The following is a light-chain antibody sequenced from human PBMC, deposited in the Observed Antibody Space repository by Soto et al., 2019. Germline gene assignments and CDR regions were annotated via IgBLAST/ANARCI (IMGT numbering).Light chain of an antibody. CDR3: QHYNGYPWT. J-gene: IGKJ1*01. CDR2: VAS. CDR1: QGVNNY. V-gene: IGKV1-16*01. Sequence: DIQLVQSPSSLSASVGDRVTITCRASQGVNNYLAWFQQKPGKAPQSLIYVASTLRTGVPSRFSGSGYGTDFILTIDSLHPEDFATYYCQHYNGYPWTFGQGTTVDVK.